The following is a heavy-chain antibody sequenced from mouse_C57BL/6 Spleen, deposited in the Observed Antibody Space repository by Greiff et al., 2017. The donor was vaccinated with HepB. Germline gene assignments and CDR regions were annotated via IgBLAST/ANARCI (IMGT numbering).Heavy chain of an antibody. CDR1: GYTFTSYW. CDR3: ARKGGFYDYDDFDY. CDR2: IYPGSGST. V-gene: IGHV1-55*01. Sequence: QVQLQQPGAELVKPGASVKMSCKASGYTFTSYWITWVKQRPGQGLEWIGDIYPGSGSTNYNEKFKSKATPTVDTSSSTAYMQLSSLTSEDSAVYYCARKGGFYDYDDFDYWGQGTTLTVSS. J-gene: IGHJ2*01. D-gene: IGHD2-4*01.